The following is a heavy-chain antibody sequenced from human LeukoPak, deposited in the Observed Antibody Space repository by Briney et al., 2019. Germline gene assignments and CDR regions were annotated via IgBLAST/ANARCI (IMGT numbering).Heavy chain of an antibody. V-gene: IGHV4-39*01. J-gene: IGHJ2*01. CDR1: GGSISSSSYY. CDR3: ARHVYNWFFNL. CDR2: IYYSGST. D-gene: IGHD3-10*01. Sequence: SETLSLTCTVSGGSISSSSYYWGWIRQPPGKGLEWIGSIYYSGSTYYNPSLKSRVTISVDTSKNQFSLKLSHVTAADTAFFYCARHVYNWFFNLWGRGTLVTVFS.